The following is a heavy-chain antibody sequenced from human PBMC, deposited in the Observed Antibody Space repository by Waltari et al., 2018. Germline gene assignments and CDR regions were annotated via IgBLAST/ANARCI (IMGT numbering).Heavy chain of an antibody. CDR3: ATGVSFFSGSYYSYFQH. V-gene: IGHV1-24*01. CDR2: FDPEDGET. J-gene: IGHJ1*01. CDR1: GYTLTELS. D-gene: IGHD1-26*01. Sequence: QVQLVQSGAEGTKPGASGKVSCKVSGYTLTELSLHWVRQAPGKGLEWMGGFDPEDGETIYAQKFQGRVTMTEDTSTDTAYMELSSLRSEDTAVYYCATGVSFFSGSYYSYFQHWGQGTLVTVSS.